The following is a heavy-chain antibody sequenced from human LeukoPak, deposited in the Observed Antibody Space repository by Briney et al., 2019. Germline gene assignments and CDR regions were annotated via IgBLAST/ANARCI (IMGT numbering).Heavy chain of an antibody. Sequence: GGSLRLSCAASGFSFSSHAMNWVRQAPGKGLEWVSAISGSGSGTDYADSVKGRFTISRDNSKNTVYLQINSLRAEDSAIYYCAKDIRGYNRPVDYWGQGTLVTVSS. D-gene: IGHD3-10*01. CDR3: AKDIRGYNRPVDY. J-gene: IGHJ4*02. CDR2: ISGSGSGT. CDR1: GFSFSSHA. V-gene: IGHV3-23*01.